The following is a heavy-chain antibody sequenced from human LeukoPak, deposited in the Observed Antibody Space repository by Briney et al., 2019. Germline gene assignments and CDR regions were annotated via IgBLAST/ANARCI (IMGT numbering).Heavy chain of an antibody. CDR2: IIPIFGPA. J-gene: IGHJ4*02. CDR3: ARGYINYEDYFDY. D-gene: IGHD5-12*01. Sequence: ASVKVSCKASGGTFSSYAISWVRQAPGQGLEWMGGIIPIFGPANYAQKFQGRVTITTDESTSTAYMELSSLRSEDTAVYYCARGYINYEDYFDYWGQGTLVTVSS. V-gene: IGHV1-69*05. CDR1: GGTFSSYA.